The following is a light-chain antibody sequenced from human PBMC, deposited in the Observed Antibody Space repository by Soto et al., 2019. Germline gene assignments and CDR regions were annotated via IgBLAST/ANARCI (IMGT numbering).Light chain of an antibody. V-gene: IGLV1-51*01. CDR3: AAWDNSLSTSVV. Sequence: QSVLTQPPSVSASPGQKVTISCSGSSSNIGNNFVSWYQQLPGTAPKLLIFYNYNRPSGIPDRFSGSKSGTSATLGITGVQTGDEDDYYCAAWDNSLSTSVVFGGGTKLTVL. CDR2: YNY. J-gene: IGLJ2*01. CDR1: SSNIGNNF.